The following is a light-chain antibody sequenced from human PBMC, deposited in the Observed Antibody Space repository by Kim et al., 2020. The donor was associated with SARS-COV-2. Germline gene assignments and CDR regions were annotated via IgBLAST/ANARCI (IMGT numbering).Light chain of an antibody. J-gene: IGKJ1*01. Sequence: SPGTRATHSRRASRTVASGYLAWYQQTPGQPPRLLICGASSRATGIPDRFSGSVSGTDFTLTIGRREPEDVAVYYCQHYGSSVRTFGQGTKVDIK. CDR2: GAS. CDR3: QHYGSSVRT. V-gene: IGKV3-20*01. CDR1: RTVASGY.